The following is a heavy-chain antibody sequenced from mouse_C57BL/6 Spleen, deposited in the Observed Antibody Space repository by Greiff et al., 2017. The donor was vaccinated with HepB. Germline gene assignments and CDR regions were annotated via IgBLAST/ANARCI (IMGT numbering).Heavy chain of an antibody. J-gene: IGHJ4*01. CDR1: GFTFSNYW. CDR3: TKLGFLYAMDY. CDR2: IRLKSDNYAT. V-gene: IGHV6-3*01. D-gene: IGHD4-1*01. Sequence: EVKVEESGGGLVQPGGSMKLSCVASGFTFSNYWMNWVRQSPEKGLEWVAQIRLKSDNYATHYAESVKGRFTISRDDSKSSVYLQMNNLRAEDTGIYYCTKLGFLYAMDYWGQGTSVTVSS.